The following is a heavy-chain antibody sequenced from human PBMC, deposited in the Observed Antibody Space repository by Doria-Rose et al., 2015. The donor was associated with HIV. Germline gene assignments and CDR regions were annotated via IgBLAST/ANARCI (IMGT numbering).Heavy chain of an antibody. CDR2: NFSDDES. Sequence: QITLKESGPVLVKPTETLTLTCTVSGVSLSSPGMGVSWIRQPPGNALEWLANNFSDDESYYKTSLKSRLTIPRGTSKSQVVLTMTDMDPVDTATYYCARIKSSRWYHKYYFDFWGQGTLVIVSA. D-gene: IGHD6-13*01. CDR3: ARIKSSRWYHKYYFDF. J-gene: IGHJ4*02. V-gene: IGHV2-26*01. CDR1: GVSLSSPGMG.